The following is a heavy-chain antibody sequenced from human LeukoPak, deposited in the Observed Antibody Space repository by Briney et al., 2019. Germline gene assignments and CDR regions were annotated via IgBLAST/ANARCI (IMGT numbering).Heavy chain of an antibody. D-gene: IGHD5-18*01. V-gene: IGHV4-34*01. CDR2: INHSGST. CDR3: ARGKSYSYGYTRYYYYGMDV. CDR1: GGSFSGYY. Sequence: SETLSLTCAVYGGSFSGYYWSWIRQPPGKGLEWLGEINHSGSTNYNPSLKSRVTISVDTSKNQFSLKLSSVTAADTAVYYCARGKSYSYGYTRYYYYGMDVWGQGTTVTVSS. J-gene: IGHJ6*02.